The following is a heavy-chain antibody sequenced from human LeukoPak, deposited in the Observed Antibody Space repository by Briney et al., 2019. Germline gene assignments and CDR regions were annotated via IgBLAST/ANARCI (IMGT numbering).Heavy chain of an antibody. Sequence: GGSLRLSCAASGFSFSTYNMNWVRQAPGQRLEWVSSITSGSSYIYYADSVKGRFTISRDNARNSLYLQMNSLRVEDTAVYYCARDPYSGTYGNTYYYYMDVWGKGTTVTISS. D-gene: IGHD1-26*01. J-gene: IGHJ6*03. CDR3: ARDPYSGTYGNTYYYYMDV. CDR2: ITSGSSYI. V-gene: IGHV3-21*01. CDR1: GFSFSTYN.